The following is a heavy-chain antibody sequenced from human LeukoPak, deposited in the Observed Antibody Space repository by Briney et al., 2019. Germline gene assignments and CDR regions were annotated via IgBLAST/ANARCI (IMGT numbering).Heavy chain of an antibody. CDR2: ISGSGGST. CDR3: AKVIVVVPAAIPYFDY. V-gene: IGHV3-23*01. J-gene: IGHJ4*02. D-gene: IGHD2-2*02. CDR1: GFTFSSYA. Sequence: GGSLRLSCAASGFTFSSYAMGWVRQAPGKGLEWVSAISGSGGSTYYADSVKGRFTISRDNSKNTLYLQMNSLRAEDTAVYYCAKVIVVVPAAIPYFDYWGQGTLVTVSS.